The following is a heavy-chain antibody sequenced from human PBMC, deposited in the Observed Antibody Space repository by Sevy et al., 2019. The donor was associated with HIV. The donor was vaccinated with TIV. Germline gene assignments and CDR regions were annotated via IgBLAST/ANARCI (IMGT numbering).Heavy chain of an antibody. D-gene: IGHD3-10*01. Sequence: GGSLRLSCAASGFTFSDYYMSWIRQAPGKGLEWVSYISSSGSTIYYADSVKGRFTISRDNAENSLYLQMNSLRAEDTAVYYCASGFETLWFGELLPNDYWGQGTLVTVSS. CDR3: ASGFETLWFGELLPNDY. CDR2: ISSSGSTI. J-gene: IGHJ4*02. V-gene: IGHV3-11*01. CDR1: GFTFSDYY.